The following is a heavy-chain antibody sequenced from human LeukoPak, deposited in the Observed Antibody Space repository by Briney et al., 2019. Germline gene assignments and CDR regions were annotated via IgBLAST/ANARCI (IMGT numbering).Heavy chain of an antibody. CDR3: ARGFAGIEVDY. D-gene: IGHD6-13*01. J-gene: IGHJ4*02. CDR2: IKQDGSEK. Sequence: GGSLRLSCAASGFAFSSYRMSWVRQPPRKGLEWVANIKQDGSEKYYVESVKGRFTISRDNAKNSLYLQMNRLRAEDTAVYYCARGFAGIEVDYWGQGTLVTVSS. V-gene: IGHV3-7*04. CDR1: GFAFSSYR.